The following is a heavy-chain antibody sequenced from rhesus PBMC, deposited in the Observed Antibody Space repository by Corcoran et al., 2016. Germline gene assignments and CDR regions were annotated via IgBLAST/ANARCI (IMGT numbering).Heavy chain of an antibody. Sequence: QLQLQESGPGLVKPSETLSLTCAVSGGPISSNWWSWIRQPPGKGLEWIGRISGSGGSTSYNPSLKSRVTISTDTSKNQLSLKLISVTAADTAVYYCAKSSSGWYNSLDVWGRGVLVTVSS. J-gene: IGHJ5-2*02. CDR2: ISGSGGST. D-gene: IGHD6-31*01. V-gene: IGHV4-173*01. CDR1: GGPISSNW. CDR3: AKSSSGWYNSLDV.